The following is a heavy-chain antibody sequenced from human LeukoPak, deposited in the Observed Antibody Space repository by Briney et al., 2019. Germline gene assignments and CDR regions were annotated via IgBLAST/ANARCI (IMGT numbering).Heavy chain of an antibody. CDR1: GYTLTELS. D-gene: IGHD1-20*01. CDR3: ATVTWYNWNPFDY. Sequence: ASVKVSCKVSGYTLTELSTHWVRQAPGKGLEWMGGFDPEDGETIYAQKFQGRVTMTEDTSTDTAYMELSSLRSEDTAVYYCATVTWYNWNPFDYWGQGTLVTVSS. CDR2: FDPEDGET. J-gene: IGHJ4*02. V-gene: IGHV1-24*01.